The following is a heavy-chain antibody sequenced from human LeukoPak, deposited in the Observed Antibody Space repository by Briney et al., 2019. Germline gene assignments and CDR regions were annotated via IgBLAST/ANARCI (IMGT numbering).Heavy chain of an antibody. Sequence: SETLSLTCTVSGGSISSYYWSWIRQPPGKGLEWIGYIYYSGSTNYNPSLKSRVTISVDTSKNQFSPKLSSVTAADTAVYYCAREAHYYDSSGYYLWFDPWGQGTLVTVSS. V-gene: IGHV4-59*01. D-gene: IGHD3-22*01. CDR2: IYYSGST. CDR3: AREAHYYDSSGYYLWFDP. J-gene: IGHJ5*02. CDR1: GGSISSYY.